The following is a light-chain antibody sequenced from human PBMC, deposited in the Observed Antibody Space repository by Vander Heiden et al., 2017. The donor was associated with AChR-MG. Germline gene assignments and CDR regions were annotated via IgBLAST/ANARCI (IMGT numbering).Light chain of an antibody. V-gene: IGKV3-15*01. CDR1: QSISTD. CDR2: GAS. CDR3: QRYDNWPPRVT. J-gene: IGKJ4*01. Sequence: EIVLTQSPATLSVSPGERATLSCRASQSISTDLAWYQHKPGQAPRLLIYGASTRASGIPARFSGSGSGTEFTLTISSLQSEDSAVYYCQRYDNWPPRVTFGRGTKVEIK.